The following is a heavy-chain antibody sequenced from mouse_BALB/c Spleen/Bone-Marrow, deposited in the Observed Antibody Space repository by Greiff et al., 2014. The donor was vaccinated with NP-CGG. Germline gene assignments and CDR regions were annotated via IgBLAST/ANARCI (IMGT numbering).Heavy chain of an antibody. V-gene: IGHV7-3*02. CDR1: GFTFTDYY. Sequence: VQLQQSGGGLVQPGGSLRLSCATSGFTFTDYYMSWVRQPPGKALEWLGFIRNKANGYTTEYSASVKGRFTITRDTSQNILYLQMNTLRAEDSATYYCAREGVYYGNPYWYFDVWGAGTTVTVSS. D-gene: IGHD2-1*01. J-gene: IGHJ1*01. CDR2: IRNKANGYTT. CDR3: AREGVYYGNPYWYFDV.